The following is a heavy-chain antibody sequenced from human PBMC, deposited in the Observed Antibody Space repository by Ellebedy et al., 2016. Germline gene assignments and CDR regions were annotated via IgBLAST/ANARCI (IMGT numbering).Heavy chain of an antibody. D-gene: IGHD3-3*01. Sequence: GESLKISCAASGFTFSNFAIHWVRQAPGKGLEWVALISFDGSNKFYVDSVKGRFIISRDNSKNTLYLQMNSLTTDDTAVYYWARLSGGGGDNDVWRRSDKTTDAFDVWGQGTMVTVSS. CDR2: ISFDGSNK. V-gene: IGHV3-30-3*01. J-gene: IGHJ3*01. CDR1: GFTFSNFA. CDR3: ARLSGGGGDNDVWRRSDKTTDAFDV.